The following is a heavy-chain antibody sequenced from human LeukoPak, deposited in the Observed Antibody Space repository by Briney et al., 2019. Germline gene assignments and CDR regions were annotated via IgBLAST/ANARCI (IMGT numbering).Heavy chain of an antibody. Sequence: GGSLRLSCAASGFTFSDAWMSWVRQAPGKGLEWVGRIKSKTDGGTTDYAAPVKGRFTISRDDSKNTLYLQMNSLKTEDTAVYYCTAYYDFWSGYDCDYWGQGTLVTVSS. CDR3: TAYYDFWSGYDCDY. J-gene: IGHJ4*02. CDR1: GFTFSDAW. D-gene: IGHD3-3*01. CDR2: IKSKTDGGTT. V-gene: IGHV3-15*01.